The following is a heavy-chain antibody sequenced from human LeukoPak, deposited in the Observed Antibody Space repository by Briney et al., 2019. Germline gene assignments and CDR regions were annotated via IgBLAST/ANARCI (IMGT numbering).Heavy chain of an antibody. J-gene: IGHJ4*02. V-gene: IGHV3-74*01. Sequence: PGESLRLSCAASGFTFSSYYMHWVRQAPGKGLVWVSRINTDGSSTAYADSVKGRFTISRDNAENTLYLQMNSLRAEDTAVYFCAKVGGSSDFDYWGQGTLVTVSS. CDR1: GFTFSSYY. CDR3: AKVGGSSDFDY. D-gene: IGHD6-6*01. CDR2: INTDGSST.